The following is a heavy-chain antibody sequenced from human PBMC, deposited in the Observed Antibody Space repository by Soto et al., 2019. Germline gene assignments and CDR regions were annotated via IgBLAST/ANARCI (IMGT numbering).Heavy chain of an antibody. CDR3: ARQSYSSYYFEY. CDR2: ISSNGGST. CDR1: GFTFSSYA. V-gene: IGHV3-64*01. Sequence: EVQLVESGGGLVQPGGSLRLSCAASGFTFSSYAMHWVRQAPGKGLEYVSAISSNGGSTYYANSVKGRFTISRDNSKNTLYLQMGSLRAEDMAVYYCARQSYSSYYFEYWGQGTLVTVSS. D-gene: IGHD6-13*01. J-gene: IGHJ4*02.